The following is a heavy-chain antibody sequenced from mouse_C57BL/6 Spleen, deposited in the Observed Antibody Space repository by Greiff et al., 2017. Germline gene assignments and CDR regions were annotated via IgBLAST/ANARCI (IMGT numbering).Heavy chain of an antibody. V-gene: IGHV2-5*01. CDR1: GFSLTSYG. CDR3: AKSYDYDEVYYFDY. Sequence: VQLQESGPGLVQPSQSLSITCTVSGFSLTSYGVHWVRQSPGKGLEWLGVIWRGGSTDYNAAFMSRLSITKDNSKSQVFFKMNSLQADDTAIYYCAKSYDYDEVYYFDYWGQGTTLTVSS. D-gene: IGHD2-4*01. J-gene: IGHJ2*01. CDR2: IWRGGST.